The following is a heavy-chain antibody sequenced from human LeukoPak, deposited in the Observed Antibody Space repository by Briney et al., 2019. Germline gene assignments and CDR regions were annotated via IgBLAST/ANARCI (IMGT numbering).Heavy chain of an antibody. CDR3: ARDRSPGNFDY. V-gene: IGHV3-23*01. J-gene: IGHJ4*02. Sequence: GGTLRLSCAASGFTFSSHGMNWVRQAPGKGLEWVSGISGSGGRTYYADSVKGRFTISRDNSKNSLYLQMNSLRAEDTAVYYCARDRSPGNFDYWGQGTLVTVSS. CDR2: ISGSGGRT. D-gene: IGHD3-10*01. CDR1: GFTFSSHG.